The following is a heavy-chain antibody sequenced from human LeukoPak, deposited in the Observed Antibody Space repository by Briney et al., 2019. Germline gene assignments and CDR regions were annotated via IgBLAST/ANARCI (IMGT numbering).Heavy chain of an antibody. Sequence: PGGSLRLSCAASGFTFSSYGISWVRQAPGQGLEWMGWISAYNGNTNYAQKLQGRVTMTTDTSTSTAYMELRSLRSDDTAVYYCARDLTHPPSTESGYWGQGTLVTVSS. CDR2: ISAYNGNT. D-gene: IGHD1-14*01. J-gene: IGHJ4*02. V-gene: IGHV1-18*01. CDR1: GFTFSSYG. CDR3: ARDLTHPPSTESGY.